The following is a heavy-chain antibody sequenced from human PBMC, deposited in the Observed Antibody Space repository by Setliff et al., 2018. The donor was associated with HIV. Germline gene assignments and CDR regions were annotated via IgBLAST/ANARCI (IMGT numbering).Heavy chain of an antibody. CDR2: IRSKAYGGTT. J-gene: IGHJ6*02. Sequence: GGSLRLSCTVSGITFGDYAMSWVRQAPGKGLEWVGFIRSKAYGGTTEYAASVKGRFTISRDDSKSIAYLQMNSLKIEDTAVYYCTRDRYSSGWYGMDVWGQGTTVTVSS. CDR3: TRDRYSSGWYGMDV. D-gene: IGHD6-19*01. CDR1: GITFGDYA. V-gene: IGHV3-49*04.